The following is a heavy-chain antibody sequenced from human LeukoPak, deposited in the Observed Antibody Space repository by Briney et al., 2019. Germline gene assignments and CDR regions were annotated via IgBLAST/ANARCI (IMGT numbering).Heavy chain of an antibody. D-gene: IGHD3-22*01. CDR2: IYTSGST. V-gene: IGHV4-4*07. Sequence: KPSETLSLTCTVSGVSVSSYYWSWIRQPAGKGLEWIGHIYTSGSTNYNPSLKSRVTMSVDTSKNQFSLKLSSVTAADTAVYYCARELYYYDSSGYYRFDYWGQGTLVTVSS. CDR3: ARELYYYDSSGYYRFDY. CDR1: GVSVSSYY. J-gene: IGHJ4*02.